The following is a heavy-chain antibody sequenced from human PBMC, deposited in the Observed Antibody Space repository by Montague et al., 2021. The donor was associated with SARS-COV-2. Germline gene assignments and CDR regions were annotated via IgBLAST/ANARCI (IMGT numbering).Heavy chain of an antibody. CDR2: ISSSGSTI. Sequence: SLRLSCAASGFTFSSYEMNWVRQAPGKGLEWVSYISSSGSTIYYADSVKGRFTISRDNAKNSLYLQMNSLRAEDTAVYYCAREKAAKRIYYYYYMDAWGKGTTVTVSS. J-gene: IGHJ6*03. CDR1: GFTFSSYE. D-gene: IGHD2-15*01. V-gene: IGHV3-48*03. CDR3: AREKAAKRIYYYYYMDA.